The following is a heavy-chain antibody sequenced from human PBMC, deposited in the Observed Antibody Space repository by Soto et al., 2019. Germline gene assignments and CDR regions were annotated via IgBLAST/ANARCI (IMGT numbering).Heavy chain of an antibody. J-gene: IGHJ5*02. Sequence: EVQLVESGGGLVQRGGSLRLSCAASGFTFGIYSMNWVRQAPGKGLEWISYINGSSSTMYYADSVKGRFIISRDNADNSLYLQMNSLRDADTSVYYCARGDRFRCSGDRCFSDVLLLSWGQGTLVTVSS. CDR1: GFTFGIYS. D-gene: IGHD2-15*01. CDR2: INGSSSTM. CDR3: ARGDRFRCSGDRCFSDVLLLS. V-gene: IGHV3-48*02.